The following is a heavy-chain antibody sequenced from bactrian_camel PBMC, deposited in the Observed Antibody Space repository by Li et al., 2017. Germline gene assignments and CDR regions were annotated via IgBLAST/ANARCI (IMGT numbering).Heavy chain of an antibody. J-gene: IGHJ4*01. CDR2: IYTGDSGGEST. V-gene: IGHV3S25*01. CDR3: AADPLSFGLPHGGVWYPGVNMRPRY. Sequence: QVQLVESGGGSAQPGGSLRLSCVASGLTSSNVCMGWFDQAPGREREGVATIYTGDSGGESTYYADSAQGRFTISLDNAKNTVYLQMNNLKPEDSAMYYCAADPLSFGLPHGGVWYPGVNMRPRYWGQGTQVTVS. D-gene: IGHD6*01. CDR1: GLTSSNVC.